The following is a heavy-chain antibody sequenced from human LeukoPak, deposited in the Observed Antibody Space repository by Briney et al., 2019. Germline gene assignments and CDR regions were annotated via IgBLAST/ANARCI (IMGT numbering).Heavy chain of an antibody. J-gene: IGHJ2*01. D-gene: IGHD6-19*01. V-gene: IGHV4-34*01. Sequence: SETLSLTCAVYGVSFSGYYWSWIRQPPGKGLEWIGEINHSGSTNYNPSRKSRVSISLDTSKNQFSLKLSSVTAADTAVYYCARGVGSGLVNWYFDLWGRGTRVTVSS. CDR2: INHSGST. CDR3: ARGVGSGLVNWYFDL. CDR1: GVSFSGYY.